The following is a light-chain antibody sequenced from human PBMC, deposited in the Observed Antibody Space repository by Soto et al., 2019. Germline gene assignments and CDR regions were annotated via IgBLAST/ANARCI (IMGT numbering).Light chain of an antibody. CDR2: EVN. CDR3: GSYTSTDTPFV. CDR1: STDVGGYNY. V-gene: IGLV2-14*01. Sequence: QSALAHPSSVSWSPGQSITISCTGTSTDVGGYNYVSWYQHHPGKGPKLIIYEVNNRPSGVSDRFSGSKSGNKASLTISNLEAEDESDYYCGSYTSTDTPFVFGTGTKVTVL. J-gene: IGLJ1*01.